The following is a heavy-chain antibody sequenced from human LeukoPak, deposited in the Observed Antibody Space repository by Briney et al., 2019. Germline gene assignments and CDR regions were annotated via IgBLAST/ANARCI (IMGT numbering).Heavy chain of an antibody. CDR1: GGSISSYY. V-gene: IGHV4-4*07. J-gene: IGHJ5*02. Sequence: SETLSLTCTVSGGSISSYYWSWIRQPAGKGLEWIGRIYTSGSTNYNPSLKSRVTMSVDTSKNQFSLKLSSVTAADAAVYSCARVIVGATTVWFDPWGHGTLVTVSS. CDR3: ARVIVGATTVWFDP. CDR2: IYTSGST. D-gene: IGHD1-26*01.